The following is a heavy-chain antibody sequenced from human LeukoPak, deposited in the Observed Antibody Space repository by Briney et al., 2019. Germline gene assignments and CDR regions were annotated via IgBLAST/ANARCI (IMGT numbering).Heavy chain of an antibody. CDR2: IGSSSNYI. J-gene: IGHJ4*02. CDR1: GFTFSSYN. V-gene: IGHV3-21*01. Sequence: GGSLRLSCAAPGFTFSSYNMHWVRQAPGKGLEWVSSIGSSSNYIHYADSLKGRFTISRDYAKNSLYLQMNSLKAEDTAVYYCARGELGDCTGGSCYFDYWGQGTLVTVSS. CDR3: ARGELGDCTGGSCYFDY. D-gene: IGHD2-15*01.